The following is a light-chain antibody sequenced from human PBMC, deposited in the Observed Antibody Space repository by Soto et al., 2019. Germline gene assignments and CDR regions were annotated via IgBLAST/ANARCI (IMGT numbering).Light chain of an antibody. CDR1: QSIGSGY. CDR2: GAS. J-gene: IGKJ4*01. Sequence: EIVLTQSPGTLCLFPGERATLSCRASQSIGSGYLAWYQQKPGQAPRLLMYGASNRASGIPDRFTGSGSGADFTLTISRLEHEDFAVYYCQQYRSSPLTFGGGTKVEIK. V-gene: IGKV3-20*01. CDR3: QQYRSSPLT.